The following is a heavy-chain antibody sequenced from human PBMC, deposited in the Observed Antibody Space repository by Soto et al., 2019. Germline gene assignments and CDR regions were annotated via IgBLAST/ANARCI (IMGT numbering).Heavy chain of an antibody. V-gene: IGHV4-31*03. J-gene: IGHJ4*02. D-gene: IGHD5-12*01. CDR2: IYYSGST. CDR3: ARSTPTVAGDGFDY. CDR1: GGSISSGGYY. Sequence: QVQLQESGPGLVKPSQTLSLTCTVSGGSISSGGYYWSWIRQHPGKGLEWIGYIYYSGSTYYNPSLKSRVTXXLXTXXNHFSLQLSSVTAADTAVYYCARSTPTVAGDGFDYWGQGTLVTVSS.